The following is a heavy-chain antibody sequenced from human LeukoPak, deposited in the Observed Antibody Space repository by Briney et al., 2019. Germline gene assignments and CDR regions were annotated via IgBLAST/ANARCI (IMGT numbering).Heavy chain of an antibody. D-gene: IGHD3-22*01. J-gene: IGHJ4*02. CDR3: AKHMWLGD. Sequence: TGGSLRLSCSASGFTFSGYAVHWVRQAPGKGLEYVSSISSNGGSTYYADSVKGRFTISRDNSKNTLYLQMNSLRAEDTAVYYCAKHMWLGDWGQGTLVTVSS. V-gene: IGHV3-64*04. CDR1: GFTFSGYA. CDR2: ISSNGGST.